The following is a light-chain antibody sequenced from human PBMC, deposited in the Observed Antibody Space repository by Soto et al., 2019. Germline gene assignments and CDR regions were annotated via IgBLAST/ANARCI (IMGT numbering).Light chain of an antibody. V-gene: IGLV2-14*01. CDR2: EVS. CDR1: SSDVGGYNF. J-gene: IGLJ2*01. Sequence: QSALTQPASVSGSPGQSITMSCTGTSSDVGGYNFVSGYQQHPGKAPKVIFYEVSNRPSGVSYRFSGSKSGNTASLTISGLQAEDEADYYCSSYSSSNTPVVFGGGTKLTVL. CDR3: SSYSSSNTPVV.